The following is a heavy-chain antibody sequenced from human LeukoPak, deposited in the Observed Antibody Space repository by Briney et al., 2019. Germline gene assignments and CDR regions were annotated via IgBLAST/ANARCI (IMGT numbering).Heavy chain of an antibody. Sequence: SETLSLTCTVSGGSISSYYWSWIRQPLGKGLEWIGYIYYSGSTNYNPSLKSRVTISVDTSKNQFSLKLSSVTAADTAVYYCAKSIAAAGTYYGMDVWGQGTTVTVSS. CDR2: IYYSGST. J-gene: IGHJ6*02. D-gene: IGHD6-13*01. CDR1: GGSISSYY. CDR3: AKSIAAAGTYYGMDV. V-gene: IGHV4-59*08.